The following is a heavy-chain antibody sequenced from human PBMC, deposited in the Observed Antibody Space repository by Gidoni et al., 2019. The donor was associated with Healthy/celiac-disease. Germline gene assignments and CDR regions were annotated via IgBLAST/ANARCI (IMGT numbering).Heavy chain of an antibody. J-gene: IGHJ4*02. D-gene: IGHD3-9*01. CDR1: GFTFSRYA. CDR3: VIPGYDILTGYYMGPDY. CDR2: ISSNGGST. V-gene: IGHV3-64D*09. Sequence: EVQLVESGGGLVQPGGSLRLSCSASGFTFSRYAMHWVRQAPGKGLEYVSAISSNGGSTYYADSVKGRFTISRDNSKNTLYLQMSSLRAEDTAVYYCVIPGYDILTGYYMGPDYWGQGTLVTVSS.